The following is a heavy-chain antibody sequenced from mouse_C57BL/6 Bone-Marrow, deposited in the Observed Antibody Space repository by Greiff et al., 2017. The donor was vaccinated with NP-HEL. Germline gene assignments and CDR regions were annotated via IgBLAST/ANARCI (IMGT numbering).Heavy chain of an antibody. Sequence: QVHVKQSGAELARPGASVKLSCKASGYTFTSYGISWVKQRTGQGLEWIGEIYPRSGNTYYNEKFKGKATLTADKSSSTAYMELRSLTSEDSAVYFCARRTGSTVSYWGQGTTLTVSS. J-gene: IGHJ2*01. CDR1: GYTFTSYG. CDR3: ARRTGSTVSY. CDR2: IYPRSGNT. V-gene: IGHV1-81*01. D-gene: IGHD1-1*01.